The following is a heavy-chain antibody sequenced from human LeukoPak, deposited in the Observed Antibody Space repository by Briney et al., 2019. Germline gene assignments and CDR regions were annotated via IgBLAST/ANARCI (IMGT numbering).Heavy chain of an antibody. J-gene: IGHJ4*02. CDR2: INSDGRST. V-gene: IGHV3-74*01. Sequence: GGSLRLSCAASGFTFDDYEMSWVRQAPGKGLEWVSRINSDGRSTSYADSVKGRFTFSRDNAKNTLYLQMNSLRAEDTAVYYCARALRKGYCSSTSCPNADYWGQGTLVTVSS. D-gene: IGHD2-2*01. CDR1: GFTFDDYE. CDR3: ARALRKGYCSSTSCPNADY.